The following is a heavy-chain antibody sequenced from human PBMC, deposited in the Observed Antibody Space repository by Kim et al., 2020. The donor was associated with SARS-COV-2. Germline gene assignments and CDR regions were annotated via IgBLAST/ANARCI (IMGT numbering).Heavy chain of an antibody. CDR3: TSDQWDYDFSTGFYPDYFFDF. V-gene: IGHV3-15*01. Sequence: GGSLRLSCAASGFTFRNAWMSWVRQAPGKGLEWVGRIKSNDDGGTTDYAAPVRGRFTVSRDDSKDTLYLQMNNLKIEDSAVYYCTSDQWDYDFSTGFYPDYFFDFWGQGTLVTVSS. CDR2: IKSNDDGGTT. D-gene: IGHD3-3*01. CDR1: GFTFRNAW. J-gene: IGHJ4*02.